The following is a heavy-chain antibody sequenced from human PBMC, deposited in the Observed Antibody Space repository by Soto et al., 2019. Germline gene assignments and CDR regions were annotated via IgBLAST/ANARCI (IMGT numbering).Heavy chain of an antibody. D-gene: IGHD6-19*01. CDR1: GFTFSSYG. J-gene: IGHJ4*02. CDR2: ISYDGSNK. Sequence: ESGGGVVQPGRSLRLSCAASGFTFSSYGMHWVRQAPGKGLEWVAVISYDGSNKYYADSVKGRFTISRDNSKNTLYLQMNSLRAEDTAVYYCANLAVAGYFDYWGQGTLVTVSS. V-gene: IGHV3-30*18. CDR3: ANLAVAGYFDY.